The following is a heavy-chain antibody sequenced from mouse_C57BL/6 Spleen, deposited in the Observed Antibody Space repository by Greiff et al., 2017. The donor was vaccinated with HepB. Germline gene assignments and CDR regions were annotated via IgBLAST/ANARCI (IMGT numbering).Heavy chain of an antibody. CDR3: ARWGSSGIDY. CDR1: GYTFTSYW. D-gene: IGHD3-2*02. CDR2: IDPSDSET. V-gene: IGHV1-52*01. Sequence: VQLQQPGAELVRPGSSVKLSCKASGYTFTSYWMHWVKQRPIQGLEWIGNIDPSDSETHYNQKFKDKATLTVDKSSSTAYMQLSSLTSEDSAVYYCARWGSSGIDYWGQGTTLTVSS. J-gene: IGHJ2*01.